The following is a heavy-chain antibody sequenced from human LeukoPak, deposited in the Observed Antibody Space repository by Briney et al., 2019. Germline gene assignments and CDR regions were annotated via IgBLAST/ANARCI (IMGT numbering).Heavy chain of an antibody. CDR1: GGSISIYY. Sequence: RSETLSLTCSVSGGSISIYYGSWIRQPPGRGLEWVGYIYYSGSTNYHPSPKGRVTISVGPSRNQVFLKRGSLTAAGPGWCYFGSLYAQGEWIDPCGQGTLVTVSS. V-gene: IGHV4-59*01. D-gene: IGHD3-16*01. CDR2: IYYSGST. J-gene: IGHJ5*02. CDR3: GSLYAQGEWIDP.